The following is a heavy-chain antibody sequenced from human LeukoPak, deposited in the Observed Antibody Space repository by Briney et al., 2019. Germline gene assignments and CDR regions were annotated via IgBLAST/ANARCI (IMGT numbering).Heavy chain of an antibody. Sequence: GGSLRLSCAASGFTFSSYWMHWVRQAPGKGLVWVSRINSDGSSTTYADSVKGRFTISRDNAKNTLYLQMNSLRAEDTAVYYCARGGAVAGIMDVWGKGTTVTVSS. V-gene: IGHV3-74*01. D-gene: IGHD6-13*01. J-gene: IGHJ6*04. CDR2: INSDGSST. CDR1: GFTFSSYW. CDR3: ARGGAVAGIMDV.